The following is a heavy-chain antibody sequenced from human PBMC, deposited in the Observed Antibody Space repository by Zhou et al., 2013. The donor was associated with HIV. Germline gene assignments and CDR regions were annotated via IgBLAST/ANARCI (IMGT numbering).Heavy chain of an antibody. Sequence: QVQLLQSGTEVKKPGSSVTVSCKASGGIVISIAISWVRQAPGQGLEWMGGIIPIFGRANYAQKFRGRVAITTDESTNTAYMELSGLRSEDTAVYYCARDRYCSRTSCYGPLGGMDVWGQGTTVTVSS. D-gene: IGHD2-2*01. CDR2: IIPIFGRA. V-gene: IGHV1-69*05. CDR1: GGIVISIA. CDR3: ARDRYCSRTSCYGPLGGMDV. J-gene: IGHJ6*02.